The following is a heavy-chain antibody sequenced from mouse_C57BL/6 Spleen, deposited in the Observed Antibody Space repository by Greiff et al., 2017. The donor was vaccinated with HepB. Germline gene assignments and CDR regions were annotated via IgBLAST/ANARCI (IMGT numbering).Heavy chain of an antibody. CDR2: IYPGDGDT. CDR1: GYAFSSSW. CDR3: ARGELRLHHFDY. Sequence: QVQLKQSGPELVKPGASVKISCKASGYAFSSSWMNWVKQRPGKGLEWIGRIYPGDGDTNYNGKFKGKATLTADKSSSTAYMQLSSLTSEDSADYFCARGELRLHHFDYWGQGTTLTVSS. V-gene: IGHV1-82*01. D-gene: IGHD3-2*02. J-gene: IGHJ2*01.